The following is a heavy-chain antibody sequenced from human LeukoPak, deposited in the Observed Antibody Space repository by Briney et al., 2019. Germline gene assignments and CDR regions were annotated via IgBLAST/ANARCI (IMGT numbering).Heavy chain of an antibody. D-gene: IGHD3-10*01. CDR1: GGSISSSNHY. Sequence: SETLSLTCTVSGGSISSSNHYWGWIRQPPGKGLEWIGNIYDSGTSYYNPSLKSRVTISVDTSKNQFSLKLSSVTAADTAVYYCARDRILGEYYYGSGSYYKNPNWYFDLWGRGTLVTVSS. CDR2: IYDSGTS. CDR3: ARDRILGEYYYGSGSYYKNPNWYFDL. V-gene: IGHV4-39*07. J-gene: IGHJ2*01.